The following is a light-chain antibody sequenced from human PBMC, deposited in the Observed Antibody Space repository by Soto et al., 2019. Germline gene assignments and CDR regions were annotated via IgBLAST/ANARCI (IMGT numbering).Light chain of an antibody. CDR1: SSDVGGYNY. CDR2: EVS. Sequence: QSALTQPPSASGSPGQSVTISCTGTSSDVGGYNYVSWYQQHPGKAPKLMIYEVSKRPSGVPDRFSGSKSGNTASLTVSGLQADDEADYFCNSYAGIQNFVFGTVTKVTVL. J-gene: IGLJ1*01. V-gene: IGLV2-8*01. CDR3: NSYAGIQNFV.